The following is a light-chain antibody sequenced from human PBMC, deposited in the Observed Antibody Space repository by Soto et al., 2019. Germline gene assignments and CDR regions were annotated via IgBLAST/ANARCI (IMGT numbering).Light chain of an antibody. CDR1: QSVKTF. CDR3: QQRSNWPPIT. Sequence: EIVLTQSPATLSLSPGERATLSCRASQSVKTFLVWYQHRPGQAPRVLIYDASHRATGIPARFSGSGSGTDFTLTNSSLEPEDAALYYCQQRSNWPPITFGQGTRLEIK. CDR2: DAS. J-gene: IGKJ5*01. V-gene: IGKV3-11*01.